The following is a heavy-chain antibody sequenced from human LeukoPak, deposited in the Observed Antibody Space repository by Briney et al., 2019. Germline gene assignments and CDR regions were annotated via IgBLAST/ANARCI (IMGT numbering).Heavy chain of an antibody. CDR2: ISRSVGGT. J-gene: IGHJ6*01. D-gene: IGHD1-14*01. Sequence: CLRLSCAASVFTFSLDATSWTRQAPGEGLEWVLAISRSVGGTYYTDPAKGRLTCPRANSKNTPYLPIDMWTPQNTPGYYFAKQGNHYYYGMHVSRQPSTVTLPS. CDR1: VFTFSLDA. CDR3: AKQGNHYYYGMHV. V-gene: IGHV3-23*01.